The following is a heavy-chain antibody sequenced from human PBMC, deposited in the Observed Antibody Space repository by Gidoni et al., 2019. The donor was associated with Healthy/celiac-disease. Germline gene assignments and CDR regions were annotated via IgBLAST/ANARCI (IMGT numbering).Heavy chain of an antibody. J-gene: IGHJ5*02. CDR1: GFTFSSYA. V-gene: IGHV3-23*01. Sequence: EVQLLESGGGLVQPGGSLRLSCAASGFTFSSYAMSWVRQAPGKGLGWVSAISGSGGSTYYADSVKGRFTISRDNSKNTLYLQMNSLRAEDTAVYYCAKVDTAMVIGENWFDPWGQGTLVTVSS. CDR2: ISGSGGST. CDR3: AKVDTAMVIGENWFDP. D-gene: IGHD5-18*01.